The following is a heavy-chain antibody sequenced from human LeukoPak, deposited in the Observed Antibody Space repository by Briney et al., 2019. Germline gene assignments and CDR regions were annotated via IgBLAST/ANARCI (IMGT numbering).Heavy chain of an antibody. CDR3: VREVEAAGTDNKFYFDY. D-gene: IGHD6-13*01. J-gene: IGHJ4*02. CDR1: GFTFSSYA. V-gene: IGHV3-64D*09. CDR2: ISSDGGST. Sequence: PGGSLRLSCSASGFTFSSYAMNWVRQAPGKGLEYFSAISSDGGSTYHADSVKGRFTISRDNSKNTLYLQMSSLRTEDTAVYYCVREVEAAGTDNKFYFDYWGQGTLVTVSS.